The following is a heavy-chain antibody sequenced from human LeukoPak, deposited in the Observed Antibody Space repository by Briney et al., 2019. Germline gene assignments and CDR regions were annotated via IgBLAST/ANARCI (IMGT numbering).Heavy chain of an antibody. V-gene: IGHV1-24*01. J-gene: IGHJ4*02. CDR1: RYTLTELS. Sequence: ASVKVSCKVSRYTLTELSMHWVRQAPGKGLGWMGGFDPEDGETIYAQKFQGRVTMTEDTSTDTAYMELSSLRSEDTAVYYCATSHYYDSSGYYSIDYWGQGTLVTVSS. D-gene: IGHD3-22*01. CDR3: ATSHYYDSSGYYSIDY. CDR2: FDPEDGET.